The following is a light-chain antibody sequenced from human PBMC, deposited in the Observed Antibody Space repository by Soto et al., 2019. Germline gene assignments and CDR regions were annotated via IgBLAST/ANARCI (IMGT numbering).Light chain of an antibody. CDR2: DAS. Sequence: EIVLTQSPATLSLSPGERATLSCRASQSVSTYLAWYQQKPGQAPRLLIYDASNRATGIPARFSGSGSGTDFTLTISSLAPEDFAVYYCQQRGVWPKFTFGGGTKVDIK. CDR1: QSVSTY. J-gene: IGKJ4*01. V-gene: IGKV3-11*01. CDR3: QQRGVWPKFT.